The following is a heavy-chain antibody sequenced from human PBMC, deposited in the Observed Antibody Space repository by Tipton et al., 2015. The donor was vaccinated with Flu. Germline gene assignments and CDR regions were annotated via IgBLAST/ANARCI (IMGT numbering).Heavy chain of an antibody. J-gene: IGHJ4*02. V-gene: IGHV3-49*04. CDR2: IRSKAYGGTT. CDR1: GFTFGDYA. CDR3: TGYGMATIGFDY. D-gene: IGHD5-24*01. Sequence: SLRLSCTASGFTFGDYAMSWVRQAPGKGLEWVGFIRSKAYGGTTEYAASVKGRFTISRDDSKSIAYLQMNSLKTEDTAVYYCTGYGMATIGFDYWGQGTLVTVSS.